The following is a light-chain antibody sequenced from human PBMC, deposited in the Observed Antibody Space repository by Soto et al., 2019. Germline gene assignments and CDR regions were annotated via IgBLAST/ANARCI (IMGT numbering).Light chain of an antibody. J-gene: IGLJ1*01. CDR2: DVS. V-gene: IGLV2-14*01. CDR1: SSDVGGYNY. Sequence: QSALTQPASVSGSPGQSITISCTGTSSDVGGYNYVSWYQQHPGKAPKLMIYDVSNRPSGVSNRFSGSKSGNTASLTISGLQAEDGADYYCSSYTSSSKVFGTGIKVTVL. CDR3: SSYTSSSKV.